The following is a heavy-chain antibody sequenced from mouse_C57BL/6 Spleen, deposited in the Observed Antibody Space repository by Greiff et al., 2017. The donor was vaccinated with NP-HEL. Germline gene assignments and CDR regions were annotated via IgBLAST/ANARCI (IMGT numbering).Heavy chain of an antibody. CDR1: GFTFSDYY. D-gene: IGHD1-1*01. J-gene: IGHJ1*03. V-gene: IGHV5-16*01. CDR2: INYDGSST. Sequence: EVMLVESEGGLVQPGSSMKLSCTASGFTFSDYYMAWVRQVPEKGLEWVANINYDGSSTYYLDSLKSRFIISRDNAKNILYLQMSSLKSEDTATYYCARDQSSRAYFDVWGTGTTVTVSS. CDR3: ARDQSSRAYFDV.